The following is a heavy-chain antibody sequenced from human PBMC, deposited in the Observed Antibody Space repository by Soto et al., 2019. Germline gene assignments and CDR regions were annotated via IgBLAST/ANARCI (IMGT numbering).Heavy chain of an antibody. V-gene: IGHV2-5*02. CDR1: GFSLTTSGVG. D-gene: IGHD3-3*01. J-gene: IGHJ4*02. CDR3: AHRVLRTVFGLVTTTAIYFDF. CDR2: IYWDDDK. Sequence: QITLNESGPTVVRPTETLTLTCRFSGFSLTTSGVGVGWIRQSPGKAPEWLALIYWDDDKRYSASLKSRLTTTKDTSTNQVVLTVSDLDPTDTATYYCAHRVLRTVFGLVTTTAIYFDFWGQGTPVAFSS.